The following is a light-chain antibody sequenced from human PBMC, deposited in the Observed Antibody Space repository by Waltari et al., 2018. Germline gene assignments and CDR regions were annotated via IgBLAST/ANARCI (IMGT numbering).Light chain of an antibody. V-gene: IGKV1-5*03. CDR2: KAS. CDR3: QQYYNYWT. CDR1: QSINAW. Sequence: DIQMTQSPSTLSASVGDRVTSTCRASQSINAWLAWYQQKPGKAPKLLIYKASNLESGVPSRFSGSGSGTEFTLTISSLQPGDFATYYCQQYYNYWTFGQGTKVEIK. J-gene: IGKJ1*01.